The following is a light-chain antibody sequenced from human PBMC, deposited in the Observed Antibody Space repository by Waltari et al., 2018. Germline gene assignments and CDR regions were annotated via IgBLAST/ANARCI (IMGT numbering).Light chain of an antibody. J-gene: IGKJ1*01. V-gene: IGKV1-5*03. Sequence: DIQMTQSPSTLSASVGDRVTITCRASQSISGLLAWYRPEAGKAPKLLIYEASTLESGVPSRFSGSGSGTEFTLTISGVQPDDVATFYCQQYRTYPWTFGRGTKVEIK. CDR1: QSISGL. CDR2: EAS. CDR3: QQYRTYPWT.